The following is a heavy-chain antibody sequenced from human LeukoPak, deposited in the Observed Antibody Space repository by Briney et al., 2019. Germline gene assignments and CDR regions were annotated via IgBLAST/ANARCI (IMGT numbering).Heavy chain of an antibody. CDR2: IYYSGST. D-gene: IGHD3-10*01. Sequence: SETLSLTCTVSGGSISSGDYYWSWIRQPPGKGLEWIGYIYYSGSTYYNPSLKSRVTISVDTSKNQFSLKLSSVTAADTAVYYCARGITMVRGVTQIYYYGMDAWGKGTTVTVSS. V-gene: IGHV4-30-4*01. CDR3: ARGITMVRGVTQIYYYGMDA. J-gene: IGHJ6*04. CDR1: GGSISSGDYY.